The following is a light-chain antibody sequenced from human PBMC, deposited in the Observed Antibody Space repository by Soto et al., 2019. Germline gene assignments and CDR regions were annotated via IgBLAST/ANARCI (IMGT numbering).Light chain of an antibody. CDR2: GAS. J-gene: IGKJ2*01. V-gene: IGKV3-20*01. CDR1: QSVSSSH. Sequence: EIVLTQSPGTLSSSPGERATLSCRASQSVSSSHLAWYQQKPGQAPRLLIYGASSRATGIPDRFSGSGSGTDFTLTISRLEPEDFATYYCLQDYSYPYTFGQGTKLEIK. CDR3: LQDYSYPYT.